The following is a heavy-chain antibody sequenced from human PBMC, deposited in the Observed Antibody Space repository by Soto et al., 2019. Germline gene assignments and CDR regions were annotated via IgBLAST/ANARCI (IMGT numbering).Heavy chain of an antibody. Sequence: GGSLRLSCAASGFTFSSFSLSWVRQAPGKGLQWVSAISGSGGGTDYAESVEGRFTITRDNSKNTLFLQMNSLKADDTAIYYCAGPGYSSQDYWGQGTLVTVTS. CDR3: AGPGYSSQDY. CDR1: GFTFSSFS. V-gene: IGHV3-23*01. J-gene: IGHJ4*02. D-gene: IGHD5-18*01. CDR2: ISGSGGGT.